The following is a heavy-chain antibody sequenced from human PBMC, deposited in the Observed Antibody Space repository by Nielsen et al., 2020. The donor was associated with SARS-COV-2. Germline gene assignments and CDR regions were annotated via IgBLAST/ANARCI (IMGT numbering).Heavy chain of an antibody. D-gene: IGHD1-20*01. CDR3: ARSITGTTTSFDY. J-gene: IGHJ4*02. V-gene: IGHV3-11*03. Sequence: GGSLRLSCAASGFTFGDYYMNGIRQAPGKGLEWVSYISSSSSYTNYADSVKGRFTISRDNAKNSLYLQMNSLRTEDTDVYYCARSITGTTTSFDYWGQGTLVTVSS. CDR1: GFTFGDYY. CDR2: ISSSSSYT.